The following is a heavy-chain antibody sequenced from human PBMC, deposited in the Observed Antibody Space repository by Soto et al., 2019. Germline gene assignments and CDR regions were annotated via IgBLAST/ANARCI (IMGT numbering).Heavy chain of an antibody. CDR3: ARATVTNSYTYMDV. CDR2: ISTYNGNT. Sequence: GASVKVSCKTSGYTFTNYYISWVRQAPGQGLEWMGWISTYNGNTYYAQKLQGRVTMTTDTSTSSAFMDLRSLRSDDTAVYYCARATVTNSYTYMDVWGKGTTVTVSS. J-gene: IGHJ6*03. D-gene: IGHD4-17*01. V-gene: IGHV1-18*01. CDR1: GYTFTNYY.